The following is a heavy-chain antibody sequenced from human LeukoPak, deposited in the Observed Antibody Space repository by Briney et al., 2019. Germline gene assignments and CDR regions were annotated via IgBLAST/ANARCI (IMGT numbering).Heavy chain of an antibody. D-gene: IGHD2-2*01. J-gene: IGHJ6*04. CDR2: IYYSGST. V-gene: IGHV4-61*01. Sequence: SETLSLTCTVSGGSVSSGSYYWSWIRQPPGKGLEWIGYIYYSGSTNYNPSLKSRVTISVDTSKNQFSLKLSSVTAADTAVYYCARDSLLYCSSTSCYDTYYYYGMDVWGKGTTVTVSS. CDR1: GGSVSSGSYY. CDR3: ARDSLLYCSSTSCYDTYYYYGMDV.